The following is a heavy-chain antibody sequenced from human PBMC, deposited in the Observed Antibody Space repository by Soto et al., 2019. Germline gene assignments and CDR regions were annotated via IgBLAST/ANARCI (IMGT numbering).Heavy chain of an antibody. CDR2: IWYDGSNK. CDR3: ARASDYGDYADYYYTDV. V-gene: IGHV3-33*01. J-gene: IGHJ6*03. Sequence: GGSLRLSCSASGFTFSSYGMHWVRQAPGKGLEWVAVIWYDGSNKYYADSVEGRFTISRDNSKNTLYLQMNSLRAEDTAVYYCARASDYGDYADYYYTDVWGKGTTVTVSS. CDR1: GFTFSSYG. D-gene: IGHD4-17*01.